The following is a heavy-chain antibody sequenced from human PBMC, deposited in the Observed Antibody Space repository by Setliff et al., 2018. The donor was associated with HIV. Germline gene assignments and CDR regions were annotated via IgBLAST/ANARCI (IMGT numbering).Heavy chain of an antibody. D-gene: IGHD3-10*01. CDR3: ARHRAQRGSGTYYDDWFDP. V-gene: IGHV4-39*07. J-gene: IGHJ5*02. CDR1: GGSISSSTYY. Sequence: PSETLSLTCTVSGGSISSSTYYWGWIRQPPGKGLEWIGNIHYSGRTAYNPSLQSRVAISVDMYRNQFFLRLASVTAADTSVYYCARHRAQRGSGTYYDDWFDPWGQGTLVTVSS. CDR2: IHYSGRT.